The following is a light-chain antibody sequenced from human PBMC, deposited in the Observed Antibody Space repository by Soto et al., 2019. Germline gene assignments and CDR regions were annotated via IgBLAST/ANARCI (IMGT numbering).Light chain of an antibody. Sequence: DIQMIQSPSSLSASVGDRVTITCQASQEISNYLNWYQQKPGKAPKLLIYDASNLERGVPSRFSGRGSGTDFTFTISSLQPEAFATYYCQLYDHLPRTFGRGTKVEIK. V-gene: IGKV1-33*01. CDR2: DAS. CDR1: QEISNY. CDR3: QLYDHLPRT. J-gene: IGKJ1*01.